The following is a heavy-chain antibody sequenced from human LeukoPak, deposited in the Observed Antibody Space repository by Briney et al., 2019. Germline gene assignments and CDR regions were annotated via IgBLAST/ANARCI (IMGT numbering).Heavy chain of an antibody. CDR1: GFTFNFYS. CDR3: ASEMNNGRSD. CDR2: ISSSGSDM. D-gene: IGHD1-26*01. V-gene: IGHV3-21*01. J-gene: IGHJ4*02. Sequence: GGSLRLSCAASGFTFNFYSMNWVRQAPGKGLEWVSSISSSGSDMYYADSVKGRFTISRGNTKNSLYLQMNSLRAEDTAVYYCASEMNNGRSDWGQGTLVTVSS.